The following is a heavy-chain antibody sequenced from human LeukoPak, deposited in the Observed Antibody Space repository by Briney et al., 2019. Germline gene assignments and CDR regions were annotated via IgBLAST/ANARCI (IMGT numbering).Heavy chain of an antibody. V-gene: IGHV5-51*01. CDR3: ARSVMARGVYWFDP. CDR2: FYPGNSDT. CDR1: GYSFSSYW. Sequence: GESLKISCKGSGYSFSSYWIGWVRQMPGKGLEWMGIFYPGNSDTRYSPSFQGQVTISVDKSISTAYLQRSSLKAPDTAMYYCARSVMARGVYWFDPWGQGTLVTVSS. J-gene: IGHJ5*02. D-gene: IGHD3-10*01.